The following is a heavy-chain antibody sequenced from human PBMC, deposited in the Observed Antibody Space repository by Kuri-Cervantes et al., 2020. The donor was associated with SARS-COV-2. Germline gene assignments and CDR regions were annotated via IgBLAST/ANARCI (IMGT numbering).Heavy chain of an antibody. CDR3: ARGYGYQLLGLSYFDY. CDR1: GGSISSYY. CDR2: IYYSGST. V-gene: IGHV4-59*01. Sequence: SETLSLTCTVSGGSISSYYWSWIRQPPGKGLEWIGYIYYSGSTNNNPSLKSRVTISVDTSKNQFSLKLSSVTAADTAVYYCARGYGYQLLGLSYFDYWGQGTLVTVSS. D-gene: IGHD2-2*01. J-gene: IGHJ4*02.